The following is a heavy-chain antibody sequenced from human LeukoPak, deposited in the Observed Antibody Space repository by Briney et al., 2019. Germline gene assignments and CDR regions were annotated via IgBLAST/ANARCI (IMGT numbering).Heavy chain of an antibody. J-gene: IGHJ4*02. CDR3: ARGPHREYLEQWLTGQFGY. CDR2: IKQDGSEK. Sequence: GGSLRLSCAASGFTFSSYWMSWVRQAPGKGLEWVANIKQDGSEKYYVDSVKGRFTISRDNAKNSLYPQMNSLRAEDTAMYYCARGPHREYLEQWLTGQFGYWGQGTLVTVSS. V-gene: IGHV3-7*03. CDR1: GFTFSSYW. D-gene: IGHD6-19*01.